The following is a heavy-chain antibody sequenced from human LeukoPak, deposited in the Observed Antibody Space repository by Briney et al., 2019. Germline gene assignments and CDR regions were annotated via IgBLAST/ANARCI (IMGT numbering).Heavy chain of an antibody. D-gene: IGHD3-22*01. CDR3: ARAGYDSSGYNWGY. CDR1: GYTFTSYG. CDR2: MNPNSGNT. J-gene: IGHJ4*02. Sequence: ASVKVSCKASGYTFTSYGISWVRQAPGQGLEWMGWMNPNSGNTGYAQKFQGRVTMTRNTSISTAYMELSSLRSEDTAVYYCARAGYDSSGYNWGYWGQGTLVTVSS. V-gene: IGHV1-8*02.